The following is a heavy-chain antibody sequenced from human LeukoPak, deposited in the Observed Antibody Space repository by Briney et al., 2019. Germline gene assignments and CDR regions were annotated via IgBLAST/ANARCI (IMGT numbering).Heavy chain of an antibody. J-gene: IGHJ4*02. CDR1: GFTFSSYS. D-gene: IGHD3-22*01. CDR3: AKDFEDYDDGSGCSQFDC. V-gene: IGHV3-23*01. Sequence: GGSLRLSCAASGFTFSSYSMNWVRQAPGKGLEWVSAINGSGSNTYYADSVKGRFTISRDNSKNSLYLQMNSLRAEDTAVYYCAKDFEDYDDGSGCSQFDCWGQGTLVTVSS. CDR2: INGSGSNT.